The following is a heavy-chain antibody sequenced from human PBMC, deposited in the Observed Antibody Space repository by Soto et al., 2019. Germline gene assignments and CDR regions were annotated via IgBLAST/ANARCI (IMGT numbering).Heavy chain of an antibody. CDR3: ARVGGGGLWPSLDF. CDR2: ITRRDYAGRP. Sequence: EVQLVESGGGLVQPGRSLRRSCSASGFIFADYALSWVRQAPGRGLEWVGFITRRDYAGRPETAAPLKDRFVTSRGDSKSLAYLQMTSLEVDDTGVYYCARVGGGGLWPSLDFWGQGTQVSVS. J-gene: IGHJ4*02. CDR1: GFIFADYA. D-gene: IGHD3-16*01. V-gene: IGHV3-49*04.